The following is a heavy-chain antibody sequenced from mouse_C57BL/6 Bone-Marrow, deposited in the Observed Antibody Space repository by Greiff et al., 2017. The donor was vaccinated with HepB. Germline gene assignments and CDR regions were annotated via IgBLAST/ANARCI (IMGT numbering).Heavy chain of an antibody. V-gene: IGHV1-64*01. CDR3: ARWVVKARGYYFDY. D-gene: IGHD1-1*02. J-gene: IGHJ2*01. CDR2: IHPNSGST. Sequence: QVQLQQPGAELVKPGASVKLSCKASGYTFTSYWMHWVKQRPGQGLEWIGRIHPNSGSTNYNEKFKSKATLTVDKSSSTAYMQLSSLTSEDSAVYYCARWVVKARGYYFDYWGQGTTLTVSS. CDR1: GYTFTSYW.